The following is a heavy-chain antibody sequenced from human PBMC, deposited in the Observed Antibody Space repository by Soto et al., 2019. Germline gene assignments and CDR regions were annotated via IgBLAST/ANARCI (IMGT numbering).Heavy chain of an antibody. CDR2: IYYRGST. Sequence: QLQLQESGPGLVKPLETLSLTCTITGGSISSSSYYWGWIRQPPGMGLEWIGSIYYRGSTYYNPSLKSGVTISVDTSYNRFSLKLTSVTAADTAVYFCAKSMTTVVTLDYWGQGTLVTVSS. CDR3: AKSMTTVVTLDY. V-gene: IGHV4-39*01. J-gene: IGHJ4*02. D-gene: IGHD4-17*01. CDR1: GGSISSSSYY.